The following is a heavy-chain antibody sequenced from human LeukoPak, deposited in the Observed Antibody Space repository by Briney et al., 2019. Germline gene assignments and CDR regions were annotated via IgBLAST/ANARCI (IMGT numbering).Heavy chain of an antibody. J-gene: IGHJ4*02. CDR2: FDPEDGET. CDR1: GYTLTELS. V-gene: IGHV1-24*01. CDR3: ATDPDYDFWSGYYLGY. Sequence: ASVKVSCKVSGYTLTELSMHWVRQAPGKGLEWMGGFDPEDGETIYAQKFQGRVTMTEDTSTDTAYMELSSLRSEDTAVYYCATDPDYDFWSGYYLGYWGQGTLVTASS. D-gene: IGHD3-3*01.